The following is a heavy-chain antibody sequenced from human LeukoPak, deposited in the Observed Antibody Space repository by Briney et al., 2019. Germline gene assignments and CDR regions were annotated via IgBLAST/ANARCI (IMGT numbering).Heavy chain of an antibody. D-gene: IGHD1-26*01. J-gene: IGHJ4*02. CDR2: INSDGSVT. V-gene: IGHV3-74*01. CDR1: GFTFTNYW. CDR3: ARDRGALDS. Sequence: GGSLRLSCAASGFTFTNYWIHWVRQAPGEGLVWVSRINSDGSVTRYADSVKGRFTISRDNAKNTVFLQMNSPKTEDTAVYYCARDRGALDSWGQGTLVTVSS.